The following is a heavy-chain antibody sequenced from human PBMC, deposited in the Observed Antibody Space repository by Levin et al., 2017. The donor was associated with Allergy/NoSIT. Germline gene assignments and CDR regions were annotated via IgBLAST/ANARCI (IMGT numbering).Heavy chain of an antibody. V-gene: IGHV3-23*01. J-gene: IGHJ3*02. CDR3: AKGGSSTPHDVFDI. Sequence: LSLTCAASGFTFPSYAMSWVRQAPGKGLEWVSGISGSGGSTYYADSVKGRFTISRDNSKITLYLQMNSLRAEDTAVYYCAKGGSSTPHDVFDIWGQGTMVIVSS. CDR2: ISGSGGST. CDR1: GFTFPSYA. D-gene: IGHD6-13*01.